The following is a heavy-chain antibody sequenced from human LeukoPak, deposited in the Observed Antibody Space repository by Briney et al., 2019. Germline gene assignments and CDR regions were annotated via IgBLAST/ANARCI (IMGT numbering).Heavy chain of an antibody. J-gene: IGHJ4*02. CDR1: GYTFTGYY. Sequence: ASVKVSCKASGYTFTGYYMHWVRQAPGQGLEWMGGIIPIFGTANYAQKFQGRVTITTDESTSTAYMELSSLRSEDTAVYYCARTRDGYNFGFDYWGQGTLVTVSS. V-gene: IGHV1-69*05. CDR2: IIPIFGTA. CDR3: ARTRDGYNFGFDY. D-gene: IGHD5-24*01.